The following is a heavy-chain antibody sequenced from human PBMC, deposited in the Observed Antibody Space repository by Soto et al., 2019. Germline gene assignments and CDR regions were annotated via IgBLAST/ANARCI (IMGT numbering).Heavy chain of an antibody. CDR2: IDPSDSYT. V-gene: IGHV5-10-1*01. J-gene: IGHJ6*02. CDR1: GYIFTSYW. Sequence: PGESLKISCNGSGYIFTSYWISWVRQMPGKGLEWMGRIDPSDSYTNYSPSFQGHVTISADKSISTAYLQWSSLKASDTAMYYCALPSSWSPYGMDVWGQGTTVTVSS. CDR3: ALPSSWSPYGMDV. D-gene: IGHD6-13*01.